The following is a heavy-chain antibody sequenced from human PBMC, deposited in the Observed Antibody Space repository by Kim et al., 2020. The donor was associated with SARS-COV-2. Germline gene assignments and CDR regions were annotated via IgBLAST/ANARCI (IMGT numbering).Heavy chain of an antibody. Sequence: TYYMETFRGRVTMTRDRSISAAFLEMSSLTSDDMAIFYCARSDQNNWRFDHWGQGTLVTVSS. CDR2: T. V-gene: IGHV1-2*02. CDR3: ARSDQNNWRFDH. J-gene: IGHJ4*02.